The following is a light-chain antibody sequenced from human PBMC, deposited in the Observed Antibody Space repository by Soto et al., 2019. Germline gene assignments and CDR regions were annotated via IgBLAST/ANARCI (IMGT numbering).Light chain of an antibody. Sequence: QSVLTQPPSVSETPGQRVTISCSGSRSNIGGNNVNWYQHLPGTAPKVLIYTDNVRPSGVSDRFSGSKSGTSASLAISWLQFEDEGDYYCATWDDSLNGYVFGTGTKVTVL. V-gene: IGLV1-44*01. CDR3: ATWDDSLNGYV. J-gene: IGLJ1*01. CDR2: TDN. CDR1: RSNIGGNN.